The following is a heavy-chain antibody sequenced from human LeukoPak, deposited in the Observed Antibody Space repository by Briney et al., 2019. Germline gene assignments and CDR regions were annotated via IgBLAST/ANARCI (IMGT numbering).Heavy chain of an antibody. Sequence: SQTLSLTCTVSGGSISSGDYYWRWIRQPPGKGLEWIGYIYYSGSTYYNPSLKSRVTISVDTSKNQFSLKLSSVTAADTAVYYCARGLGLTYYYDSSGYYSWGQGTLVTVSS. CDR3: ARGLGLTYYYDSSGYYS. CDR1: GGSISSGDYY. J-gene: IGHJ4*02. CDR2: IYYSGST. V-gene: IGHV4-30-4*01. D-gene: IGHD3-22*01.